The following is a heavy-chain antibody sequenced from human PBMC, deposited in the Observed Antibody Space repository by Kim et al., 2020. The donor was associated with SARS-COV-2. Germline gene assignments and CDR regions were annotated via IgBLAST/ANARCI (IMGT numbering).Heavy chain of an antibody. CDR2: ISSSSSYI. CDR1: GFTFSSYS. J-gene: IGHJ4*02. Sequence: GGSVRLSCAASGFTFSSYSKNWVRQAPGKGLEWISSISSSSSYIYYADSVKGRFTISRDNARASLYLQMNSLRAEDTAVYYCARVLTSGWSYFDYWGQGT. D-gene: IGHD6-19*01. V-gene: IGHV3-21*04. CDR3: ARVLTSGWSYFDY.